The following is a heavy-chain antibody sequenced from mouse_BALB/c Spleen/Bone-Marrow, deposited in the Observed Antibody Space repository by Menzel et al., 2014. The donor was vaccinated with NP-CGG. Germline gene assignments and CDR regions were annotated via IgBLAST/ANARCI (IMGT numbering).Heavy chain of an antibody. J-gene: IGHJ1*01. CDR1: GYTFTSYV. Sequence: EVQLQESGPELVKPGASVKMSCKASGYTFTSYVMHWVKQKPGQGLEWIGYINPYNDGTKYNEKFKGRATLTSDKSSSTAYMELSSLTSEDSAVYYCARDGNPYWYFDVWGAGTTVTVSS. D-gene: IGHD2-1*01. CDR3: ARDGNPYWYFDV. V-gene: IGHV1-14*01. CDR2: INPYNDGT.